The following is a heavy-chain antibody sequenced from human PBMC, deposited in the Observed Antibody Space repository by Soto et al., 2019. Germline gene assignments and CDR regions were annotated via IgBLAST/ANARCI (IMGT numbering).Heavy chain of an antibody. CDR2: INHSGST. Sequence: SETLSLTCAVYGGSFSGYYWSWIRQPPGKGLEWIGEINHSGSTNYNPSLKSRVTISVDTSKNQFSLKLSSVTAADTAVYYCASRRSGWTTRDYWGQGTLVTVSS. J-gene: IGHJ4*02. V-gene: IGHV4-34*01. D-gene: IGHD6-19*01. CDR1: GGSFSGYY. CDR3: ASRRSGWTTRDY.